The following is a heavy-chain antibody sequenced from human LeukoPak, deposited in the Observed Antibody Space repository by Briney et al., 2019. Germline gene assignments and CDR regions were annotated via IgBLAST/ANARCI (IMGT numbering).Heavy chain of an antibody. CDR3: ARDGVVVVAANHYYYYYGMDV. CDR1: GGSISSGGYS. V-gene: IGHV4-31*03. Sequence: SETLSLTCTVSGGSISSGGYSWSWIRQHPGKGLEWIGYIYYSGSTYYNPSLKSRVTISVDTSKNQFSLKLSSVTAADTAVYYCARDGVVVVAANHYYYYYGMDVWGQGTTVTVSS. CDR2: IYYSGST. J-gene: IGHJ6*02. D-gene: IGHD2-15*01.